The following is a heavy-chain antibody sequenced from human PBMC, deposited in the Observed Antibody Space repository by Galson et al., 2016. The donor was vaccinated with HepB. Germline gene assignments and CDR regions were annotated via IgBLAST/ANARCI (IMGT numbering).Heavy chain of an antibody. J-gene: IGHJ4*02. CDR1: GFSLSTNGVG. CDR2: IYWNAEK. CDR3: AHEPRIGWYGGGYFDY. D-gene: IGHD6-19*01. Sequence: PALVKPTQTLTLTCTFSGFSLSTNGVGVGWIRQPPGKALEWLALIYWNAEKRYSPSLKSRLTITKDTSKNQVVLTMTNMDPVDTSTYYCAHEPRIGWYGGGYFDYWGQGTLVTVSS. V-gene: IGHV2-5*01.